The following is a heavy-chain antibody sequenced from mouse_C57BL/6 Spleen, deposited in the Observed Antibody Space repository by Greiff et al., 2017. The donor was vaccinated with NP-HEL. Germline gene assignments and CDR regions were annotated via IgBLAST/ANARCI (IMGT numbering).Heavy chain of an antibody. CDR1: GYTFTSYW. D-gene: IGHD1-1*01. CDR2: IYPGSGST. Sequence: QVQLQQPGAELVKPGASVKMSCKASGYTFTSYWITWVKQRPGQGLEWIGDIYPGSGSTNYNEKFKSKATLTVDTSSSTAYMQLSSLTSEDSAVYYCARFLYYGSSFDYWSQGTTLTVSS. CDR3: ARFLYYGSSFDY. J-gene: IGHJ2*01. V-gene: IGHV1-55*01.